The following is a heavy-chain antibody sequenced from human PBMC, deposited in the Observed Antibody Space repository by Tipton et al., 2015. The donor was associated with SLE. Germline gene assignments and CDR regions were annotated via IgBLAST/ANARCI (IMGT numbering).Heavy chain of an antibody. Sequence: SLRLSCAASGFTFSSYWMHWVRQGPGKGLEWVSTISGSGINTFYADSVRGRFTISRDNAKNSLFLQMNSLRAEDTALYYCARTYYHFWSGVGDIWGQGTMVTVSS. J-gene: IGHJ3*02. CDR1: GFTFSSYW. V-gene: IGHV3-21*04. D-gene: IGHD3-3*01. CDR2: ISGSGINT. CDR3: ARTYYHFWSGVGDI.